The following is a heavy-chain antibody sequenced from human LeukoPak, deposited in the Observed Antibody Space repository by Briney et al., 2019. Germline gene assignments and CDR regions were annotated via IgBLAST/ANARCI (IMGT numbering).Heavy chain of an antibody. V-gene: IGHV3-23*01. CDR3: ASDNRNLGVIRGVFDY. D-gene: IGHD3-10*01. Sequence: SGGSLRLSCAASGFMFDEYGMSWVRQAPGKGLEWVSGITSGGSTNYADSVKGRFTISRDKSKNTLYLQMNRLRAEDTAVYYCASDNRNLGVIRGVFDYWGQGTLVTVSS. CDR2: ITSGGST. CDR1: GFMFDEYG. J-gene: IGHJ4*02.